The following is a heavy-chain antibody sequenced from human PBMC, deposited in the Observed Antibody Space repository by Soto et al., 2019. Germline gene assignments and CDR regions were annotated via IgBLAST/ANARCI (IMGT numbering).Heavy chain of an antibody. CDR2: INHSGST. CDR3: ARGATEDY. J-gene: IGHJ4*02. V-gene: IGHV4-34*01. CDR1: GGSFSGYY. Sequence: QVQLQQWGAGLLKPSETLSLTCAVYGGSFSGYYWSWIRQPPGKGLEWIGEINHSGSTNYNPSLKSRVTISVDMSKNQFSLKLSSVTAADTAVYYCARGATEDYWGQGTLVTVSS.